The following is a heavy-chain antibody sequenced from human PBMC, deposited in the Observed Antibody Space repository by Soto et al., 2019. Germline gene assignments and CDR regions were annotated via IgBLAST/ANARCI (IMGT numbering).Heavy chain of an antibody. D-gene: IGHD2-2*01. CDR2: ISSSGTLV. Sequence: GGSLLLSCVDSGVPFSYYYMIWIRPAPGKGLEWLSFISSSGTLVDYADSVKGRFTISRDNGKKSLFLQMNSLSAADTALYYCARCSLVVVPAPGFDPWGRGTLVNVSS. CDR3: ARCSLVVVPAPGFDP. CDR1: GVPFSYYY. V-gene: IGHV3-11*01. J-gene: IGHJ5*02.